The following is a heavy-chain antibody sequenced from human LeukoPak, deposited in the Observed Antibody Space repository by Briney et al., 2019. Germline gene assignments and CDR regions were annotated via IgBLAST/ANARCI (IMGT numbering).Heavy chain of an antibody. V-gene: IGHV1-69*01. Sequence: SVKVSCKASGGTFSSYAISWVRRAPGQGLEWMGGIIPIFGTANYAQKFQGRVTITADESTSTAYMELSSLRSGDTAVYYCARAARGYCSGGSCYSCFVWGQGTLVTVSS. D-gene: IGHD2-15*01. CDR1: GGTFSSYA. J-gene: IGHJ4*02. CDR3: ARAARGYCSGGSCYSCFV. CDR2: IIPIFGTA.